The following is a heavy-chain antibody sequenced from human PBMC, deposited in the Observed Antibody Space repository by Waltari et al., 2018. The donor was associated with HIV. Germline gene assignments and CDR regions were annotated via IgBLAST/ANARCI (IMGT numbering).Heavy chain of an antibody. D-gene: IGHD3-22*01. CDR3: AKETIVIIVDVFDY. CDR2: ISGSGGTT. V-gene: IGHV3-23*01. Sequence: EVQLLESGGGLVQPGESLSLSCVASGFTFSSYALRWVRQSPGKGLEWVSGISGSGGTTSYADSVKGRFTISRDNSKNTLYLQMNSLRAEDTAVYYCAKETIVIIVDVFDYWGQGTLVSVSS. CDR1: GFTFSSYA. J-gene: IGHJ4*02.